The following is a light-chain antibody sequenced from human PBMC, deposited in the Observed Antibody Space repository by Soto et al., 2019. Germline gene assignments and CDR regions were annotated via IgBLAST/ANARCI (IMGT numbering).Light chain of an antibody. CDR1: SSDVGGYNY. CDR3: SSYTSSSTPGV. Sequence: QSALTQPASVSGSPGPSITISCSGTSSDVGGYNYVSWYQQHPGKAPKLMIYEVSNRPSGVSNRFSGSKSGNTASLTISGLQAEDEADYYCSSYTSSSTPGVFGGGTKLTLL. V-gene: IGLV2-14*01. CDR2: EVS. J-gene: IGLJ3*02.